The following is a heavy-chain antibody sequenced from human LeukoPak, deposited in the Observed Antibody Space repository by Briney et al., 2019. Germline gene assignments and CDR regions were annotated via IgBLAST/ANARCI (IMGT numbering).Heavy chain of an antibody. Sequence: GASVKVSCKASGYTFTSYYMHWVRQAPGQGLEWMGWINTNTGNPTYAQGFTGRFVFSLDTSVSTAYLQISSLKAEDTAVYYCATLQRGYYYDSSGLPSGDRDYWGQGTLVTVSS. J-gene: IGHJ4*02. CDR1: GYTFTSYY. D-gene: IGHD3-22*01. V-gene: IGHV7-4-1*02. CDR2: INTNTGNP. CDR3: ATLQRGYYYDSSGLPSGDRDY.